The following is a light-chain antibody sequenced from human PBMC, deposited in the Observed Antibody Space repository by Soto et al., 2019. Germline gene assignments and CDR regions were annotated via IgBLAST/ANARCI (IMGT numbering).Light chain of an antibody. CDR1: QSVLYSPNNKNY. V-gene: IGKV4-1*01. CDR3: QQCYTTPYT. CDR2: WAS. Sequence: IVMTQSPDSLAVSLGERATINCKSSQSVLYSPNNKNYLTWYQQRPGQPPKLLIYWASIRDSGVPDRFSGSGSGTDFTLTISSLQAEDVAVYYCQQCYTTPYTFGQGTKLEIK. J-gene: IGKJ2*01.